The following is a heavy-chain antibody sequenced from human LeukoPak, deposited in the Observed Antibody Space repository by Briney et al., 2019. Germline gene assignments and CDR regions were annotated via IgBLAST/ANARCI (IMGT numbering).Heavy chain of an antibody. CDR2: IYSGGST. V-gene: IGHV3-66*01. J-gene: IGHJ6*02. CDR3: ARSRTERITIFGVVPGEDYGMDV. Sequence: PGGSLRLSCAASGFTVSSNYMSWVRQAPGKGLEWVSVIYSGGSTYYADSVKGRFTISRDNSKNTLYLQMNSLRAEDTAVYYCARSRTERITIFGVVPGEDYGMDVWGQGTTVTVSS. CDR1: GFTVSSNY. D-gene: IGHD3-3*01.